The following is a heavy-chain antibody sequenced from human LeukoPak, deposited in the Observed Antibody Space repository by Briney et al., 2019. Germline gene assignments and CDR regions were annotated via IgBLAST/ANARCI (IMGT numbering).Heavy chain of an antibody. V-gene: IGHV3-53*01. CDR3: ARVDSRGYSYGYAFSYYYGMDV. J-gene: IGHJ6*02. D-gene: IGHD5-18*01. CDR1: GFTVSSNY. Sequence: GGSLRLSCAASGFTVSSNYMSWVRQAPGKGLEWVSVIYSGGSTYYADSVKGRFTISRDNSKNTLYLQMNSLRAEDTAVYYCARVDSRGYSYGYAFSYYYGMDVWGQGTTVTVSS. CDR2: IYSGGST.